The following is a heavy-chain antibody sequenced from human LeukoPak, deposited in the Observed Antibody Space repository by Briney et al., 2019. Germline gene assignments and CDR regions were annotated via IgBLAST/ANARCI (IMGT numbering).Heavy chain of an antibody. CDR1: GFTFSDYY. D-gene: IGHD6-6*01. CDR3: ARIGYSSSSFDY. CDR2: ISSSGSTI. Sequence: GGSLRLSCTASGFTFSDYYMSWIRQAPGKGLEWVSYISSSGSTIYYADSVKGRFTISRDNAKTSVYLQMSSLRAEDTAVYFCARIGYSSSSFDYWGQGTLVTVSS. J-gene: IGHJ4*02. V-gene: IGHV3-11*04.